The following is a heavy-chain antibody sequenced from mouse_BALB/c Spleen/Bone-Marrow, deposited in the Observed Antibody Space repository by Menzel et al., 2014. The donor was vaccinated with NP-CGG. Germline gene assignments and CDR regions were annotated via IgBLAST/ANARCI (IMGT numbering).Heavy chain of an antibody. CDR2: INPSNGGT. CDR3: TRRSLLSDYYSMDY. CDR1: GYTFTSYY. Sequence: VQLQQSGAELVEPGASVELSCKASGYTFTSYYLYWVKQRPGQGLEWIGEINPSNGGTNFNERFKSKASLTVDKSSSTAYMQLNSLTSEDSAVYCCTRRSLLSDYYSMDYWGQGTSVTVSS. J-gene: IGHJ4*01. V-gene: IGHV1S81*02. D-gene: IGHD2-10*01.